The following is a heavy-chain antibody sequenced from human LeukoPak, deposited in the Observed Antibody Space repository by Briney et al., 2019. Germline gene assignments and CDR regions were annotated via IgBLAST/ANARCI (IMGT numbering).Heavy chain of an antibody. CDR1: GGSFSGYY. CDR2: INHSGST. CDR3: ARVTIFGVVIDY. Sequence: SETLSLTCAVYGGSFSGYYWSWIRQPPGKGLEWIGEINHSGSTNYNPSLKSRVTISVDTSKNQFSLKLSSVTAADTAVYYCARVTIFGVVIDYWGQGTLVTVSS. D-gene: IGHD3-3*01. V-gene: IGHV4-34*01. J-gene: IGHJ4*02.